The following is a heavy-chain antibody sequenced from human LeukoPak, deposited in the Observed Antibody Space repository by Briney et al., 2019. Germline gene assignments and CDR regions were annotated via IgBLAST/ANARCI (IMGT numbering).Heavy chain of an antibody. D-gene: IGHD2-15*01. Sequence: QPGGSLRLSCAASGFTVSNNYMSWLRQAPGKGLEWVSLIYSGGKTYYADSVKGRFIISRDNSKNTLYLQMNSLRAEDTAVYYCAREYCSDGTCYYYYGMDVWGHGTTVTVSS. V-gene: IGHV3-53*01. CDR3: AREYCSDGTCYYYYGMDV. CDR1: GFTVSNNY. J-gene: IGHJ6*02. CDR2: IYSGGKT.